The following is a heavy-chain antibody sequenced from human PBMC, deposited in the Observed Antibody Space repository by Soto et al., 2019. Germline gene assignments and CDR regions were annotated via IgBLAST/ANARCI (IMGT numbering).Heavy chain of an antibody. CDR3: ARHAGTDWFDP. D-gene: IGHD6-13*01. J-gene: IGHJ5*02. V-gene: IGHV1-18*01. CDR2: ISTYNGNT. CDR1: GYTFTSYA. Sequence: QVPLVQSGAEVEKPGASVKVSCKASGYTFTSYAISWVRQAPGQGLEWMGRISTYNGNTNYAHKLQGRVTLTTDTSTSTAYMELRSLRSDDTAVYYCARHAGTDWFDPWGQGTLVTVSS.